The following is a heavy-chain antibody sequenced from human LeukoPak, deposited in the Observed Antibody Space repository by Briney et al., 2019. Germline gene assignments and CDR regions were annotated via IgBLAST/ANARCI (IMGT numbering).Heavy chain of an antibody. V-gene: IGHV3-53*01. CDR1: GFTVSTTY. J-gene: IGHJ4*02. D-gene: IGHD6-13*01. CDR3: AKSGAISKAAAGPAGIDY. Sequence: GGSLRLSCAASGFTVSTTYMSWVRQAPGKGLEWVSFMYGAGNIYYADSVKGRFTISRDNSKNTLYLQMNSLRAEDTAVYYCAKSGAISKAAAGPAGIDYWGQGTLVTVSS. CDR2: MYGAGNI.